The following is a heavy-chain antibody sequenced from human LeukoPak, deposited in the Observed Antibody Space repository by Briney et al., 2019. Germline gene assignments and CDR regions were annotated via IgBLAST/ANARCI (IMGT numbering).Heavy chain of an antibody. Sequence: GGSLRLSRAASGFTFDDYGMSWVRQAPGKGLEWVSGINWNGGSTGYADSVEGRFTISRDNAKNSLYLQMNSLRDEDTAVYYCAKDDAWLQYNDWGQGTLVTVSS. J-gene: IGHJ4*02. V-gene: IGHV3-20*04. CDR2: INWNGGST. CDR1: GFTFDDYG. D-gene: IGHD5-24*01. CDR3: AKDDAWLQYND.